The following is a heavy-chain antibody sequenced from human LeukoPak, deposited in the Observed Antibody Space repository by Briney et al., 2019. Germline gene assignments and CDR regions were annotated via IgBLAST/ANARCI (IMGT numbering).Heavy chain of an antibody. J-gene: IGHJ3*02. V-gene: IGHV3-53*01. CDR3: ARDGFSSGYPYDAFDI. CDR2: IYSGGST. CDR1: GFTVSSNY. D-gene: IGHD3-22*01. Sequence: GGSLRLSCAASGFTVSSNYMSWVRQAPGKGLDWVSVIYSGGSTYYVDSVKGPFTISRDNSKKTPHLQRNTLRTEHTPAYYSARDGFSSGYPYDAFDIWGQGTMVTVSS.